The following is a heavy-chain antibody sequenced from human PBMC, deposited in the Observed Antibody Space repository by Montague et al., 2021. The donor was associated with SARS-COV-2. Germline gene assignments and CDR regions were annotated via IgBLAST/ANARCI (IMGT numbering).Heavy chain of an antibody. CDR2: TCYNGNT. CDR1: GSWNRGAD. Sequence: SETLSLTCTRSGSWNRGADWKCIRQNPSQRSKWNGYTCYNGNTYYNPSLKSRATISVETSKNQFSLSLTSVTAADTAVYYCARGPFWSAAPDYWGQGILVNVSS. CDR3: ARGPFWSAAPDY. V-gene: IGHV4-59*01. J-gene: IGHJ4*02. D-gene: IGHD3-3*01.